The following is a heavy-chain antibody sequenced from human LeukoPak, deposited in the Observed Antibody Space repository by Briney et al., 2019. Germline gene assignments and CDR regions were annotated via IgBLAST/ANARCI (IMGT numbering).Heavy chain of an antibody. J-gene: IGHJ4*02. CDR3: AKSPNYYDSSGYYYFDY. V-gene: IGHV3-23*01. CDR1: GFTFSSYA. CDR2: ISGSGGST. D-gene: IGHD3-22*01. Sequence: GGSLRLSCAASGFTFSSYAMSWVRQAPGMGLEWVSAISGSGGSTYYADSVKGRFTISRDNSKNTLYLQMNSLRAEDTAVYYCAKSPNYYDSSGYYYFDYWGQGTLVTVSS.